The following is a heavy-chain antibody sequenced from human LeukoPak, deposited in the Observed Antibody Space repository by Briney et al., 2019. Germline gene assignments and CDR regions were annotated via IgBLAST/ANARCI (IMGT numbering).Heavy chain of an antibody. CDR3: ARDRGSRGYYYYSMDV. CDR2: IYYSGST. V-gene: IGHV4-59*01. D-gene: IGHD2-15*01. J-gene: IGHJ6*02. Sequence: PSETLSLTCTVSGGSISSYYWSWIRQPPGKGLEWIGYIYYSGSTNYNPSLKSRVTISVDTSKNQFSLKLSSVTAADTAVYYCARDRGSRGYYYYSMDVWGQGTTVTVSS. CDR1: GGSISSYY.